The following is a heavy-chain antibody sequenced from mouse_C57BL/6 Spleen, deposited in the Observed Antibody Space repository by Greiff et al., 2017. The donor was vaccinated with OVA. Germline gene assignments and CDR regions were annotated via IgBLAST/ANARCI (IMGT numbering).Heavy chain of an antibody. CDR1: GYAFTNYL. J-gene: IGHJ4*01. D-gene: IGHD1-1*01. Sequence: VQLQQSGAELVRPGTSVKVSCKASGYAFTNYLIEWVKQRPGQGLEWIGVINPGSGGTNYNEKFKGKATLTADKSSSTAYMQLSSLTSEDSAVYFCARDGYYGSSYNAMDYWGQGTSVTVSS. CDR3: ARDGYYGSSYNAMDY. CDR2: INPGSGGT. V-gene: IGHV1-54*01.